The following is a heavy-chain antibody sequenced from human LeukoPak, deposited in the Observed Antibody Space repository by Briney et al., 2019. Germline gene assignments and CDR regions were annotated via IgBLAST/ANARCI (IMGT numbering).Heavy chain of an antibody. D-gene: IGHD4-11*01. CDR3: ARGTVSGNDYYYMDV. J-gene: IGHJ6*03. V-gene: IGHV1-18*01. Sequence: GASVTVSCKAFGYTFTSYGINWVRQAPGQGLEWMGWISGSSGNTRYAQKIQGRVTLTTDTSTRTAYMELRSLGSNDTAVYYCARGTVSGNDYYYMDVWGKGTTVTVSS. CDR2: ISGSSGNT. CDR1: GYTFTSYG.